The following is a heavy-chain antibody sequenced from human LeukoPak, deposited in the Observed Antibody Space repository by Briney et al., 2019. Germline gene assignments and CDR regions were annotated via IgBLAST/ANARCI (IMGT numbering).Heavy chain of an antibody. CDR3: AKGDYGDYGVFDY. CDR1: GFTFDDYA. D-gene: IGHD4-17*01. V-gene: IGHV3-9*03. J-gene: IGHJ4*02. Sequence: GRSLRLSCAASGFTFDDYAMHWVRQAPGKGLEWVSGISWNSGSIGYADSVKGRFTISRDNAKNSLYLQMNSLRAEDMALYYCAKGDYGDYGVFDYWGQGTLVTVSS. CDR2: ISWNSGSI.